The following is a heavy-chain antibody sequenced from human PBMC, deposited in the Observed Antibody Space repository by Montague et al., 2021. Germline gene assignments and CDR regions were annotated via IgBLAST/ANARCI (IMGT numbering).Heavy chain of an antibody. CDR3: VKGGYYSYDALKI. CDR2: VNGDGTSI. D-gene: IGHD3-22*01. CDR1: GFIFYKSW. Sequence: SLRLSCAASGFIFYKSWMHWVRQAPGKGLEWVSRVNGDGTSITYVDSVRGRFTVSRDNAKNTVYVQMNTLRAEDTAVYYCVKGGYYSYDALKIWGQGTVVTVSS. J-gene: IGHJ3*02. V-gene: IGHV3-74*03.